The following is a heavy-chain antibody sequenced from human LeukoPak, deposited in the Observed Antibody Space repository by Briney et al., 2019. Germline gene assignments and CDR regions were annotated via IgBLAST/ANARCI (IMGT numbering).Heavy chain of an antibody. CDR2: ISSNSKYT. CDR1: GFMFSDYF. Sequence: GGSLRLSCPASGFMFSDYFMSWIRQAPGKELEWISYISSNSKYTKYADSVKGRFTISRDNAKKSLYLQMNSLRAEDTAVYYCARDNGNKYYFDYWGQGTLVTVSS. J-gene: IGHJ4*02. CDR3: ARDNGNKYYFDY. D-gene: IGHD2-8*01. V-gene: IGHV3-11*05.